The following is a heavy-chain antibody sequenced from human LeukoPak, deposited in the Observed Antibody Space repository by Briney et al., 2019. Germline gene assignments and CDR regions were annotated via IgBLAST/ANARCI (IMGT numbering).Heavy chain of an antibody. CDR2: IDTSSSTI. Sequence: GGSLRLSCAASGFTFSNYNMNWVRQAPGKGLEWVSDIDTSSSTIYYAASVKGRFTISRDNAKNTVYLQMNSLRAEDTAVYYCARGKYGGYFIDYWGQGTLVTVSS. CDR1: GFTFSNYN. J-gene: IGHJ4*02. CDR3: ARGKYGGYFIDY. D-gene: IGHD5-12*01. V-gene: IGHV3-48*04.